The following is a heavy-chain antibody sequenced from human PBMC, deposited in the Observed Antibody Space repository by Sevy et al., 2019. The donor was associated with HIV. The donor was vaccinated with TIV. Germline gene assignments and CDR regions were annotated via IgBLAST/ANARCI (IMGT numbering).Heavy chain of an antibody. J-gene: IGHJ6*02. CDR3: ARGYYDILTGVYYYYGMDV. V-gene: IGHV4-39*01. D-gene: IGHD3-9*01. Sequence: SETLSLTCTVSGGSISSSSYYWGWIRQPPGKGLEWIGSIYYSGSTYYNPSLKSRVTISVDTSKNQFSLKLSSVTAADTAAYYCARGYYDILTGVYYYYGMDVWGQGTTVTVSS. CDR1: GGSISSSSYY. CDR2: IYYSGST.